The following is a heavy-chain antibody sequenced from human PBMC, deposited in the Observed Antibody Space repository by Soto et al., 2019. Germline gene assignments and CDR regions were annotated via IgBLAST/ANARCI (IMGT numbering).Heavy chain of an antibody. J-gene: IGHJ6*02. Sequence: SETLSLTCTVSGGSVNNFYWNWIRQPAGKGLEWIGRIYSSGSTNYNPSLRSRVTISVDTSKNQFSLKLSSVTAADTAVYYCARGRMRVAAPRNYSYYGMDVWGQGTTVTVSS. V-gene: IGHV4-4*07. D-gene: IGHD6-6*01. CDR2: IYSSGST. CDR1: GGSVNNFY. CDR3: ARGRMRVAAPRNYSYYGMDV.